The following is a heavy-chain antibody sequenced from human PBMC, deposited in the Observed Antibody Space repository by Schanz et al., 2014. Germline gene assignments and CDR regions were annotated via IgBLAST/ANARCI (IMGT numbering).Heavy chain of an antibody. CDR1: GFRVITNY. CDR3: ARENLNWEAFDI. Sequence: QEQLVESGGGLVQPGGSLRLSCAASGFRVITNYMTWVRQAPGKGLEWLSYISRDGTTSYYADSVKGRFTISRDNAKNSLYLEMTSLKGEDTAVYYCARENLNWEAFDIWGQGTVVTVSS. D-gene: IGHD7-27*01. CDR2: ISRDGTTS. J-gene: IGHJ3*02. V-gene: IGHV3-11*01.